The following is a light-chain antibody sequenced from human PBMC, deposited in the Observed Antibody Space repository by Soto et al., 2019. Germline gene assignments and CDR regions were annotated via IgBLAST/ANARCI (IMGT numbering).Light chain of an antibody. V-gene: IGKV3-20*01. CDR2: GET. J-gene: IGKJ2*01. Sequence: ENVLTQSPGSLSLSPGERATLSCRASQSVSSNYLAWYQQKHGQSPRLLIYGETNRATGIPDRFSASGSGTEFTLTISRLEPEDFVLYFCQQYGSSPYTFGQGTQLDIK. CDR3: QQYGSSPYT. CDR1: QSVSSNY.